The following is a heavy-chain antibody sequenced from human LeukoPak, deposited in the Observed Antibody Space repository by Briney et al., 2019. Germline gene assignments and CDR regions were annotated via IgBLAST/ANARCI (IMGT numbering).Heavy chain of an antibody. Sequence: PGGSLRLSCGASGFTFSTYAMTWVRQAPGKGLEWVSAISATGGSPYYADSVKGRFTISRDNSKNTLYLQMNSLRAEDTAVYYCAKGKVSAFLNWFDPWGQETLVAVSS. CDR1: GFTFSTYA. CDR2: ISATGGSP. J-gene: IGHJ5*02. D-gene: IGHD3-3*01. CDR3: AKGKVSAFLNWFDP. V-gene: IGHV3-23*01.